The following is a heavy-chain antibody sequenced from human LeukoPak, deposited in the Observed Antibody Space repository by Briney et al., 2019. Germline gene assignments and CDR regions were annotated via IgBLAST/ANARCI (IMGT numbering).Heavy chain of an antibody. V-gene: IGHV4-59*01. J-gene: IGHJ4*02. CDR1: GGSISSYY. Sequence: SVTLSLTCTVSGGSISSYYWSWIRQPPGKGLEWIGYIYYSGSTNYNPSLKSRVTISVDTSKNQFSLKLSSVTAADTAVYYCARSGMYYYDSSGYDYWGQGTLVTVSS. CDR3: ARSGMYYYDSSGYDY. D-gene: IGHD3-22*01. CDR2: IYYSGST.